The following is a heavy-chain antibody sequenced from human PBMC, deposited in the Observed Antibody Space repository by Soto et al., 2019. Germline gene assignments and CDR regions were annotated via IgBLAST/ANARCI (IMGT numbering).Heavy chain of an antibody. CDR2: IYYSGST. Sequence: SETLSLTCTVSGGSISSYYWSWIRQPPGKGLEWIGYIYYSGSTNYNPSLKSRVTISVDTSKNQFSLKLSSVTAADTAVYYCAREGCTNGVCYRYLFDPWGQGTLVTVSS. CDR1: GGSISSYY. J-gene: IGHJ5*02. V-gene: IGHV4-59*01. CDR3: AREGCTNGVCYRYLFDP. D-gene: IGHD2-8*01.